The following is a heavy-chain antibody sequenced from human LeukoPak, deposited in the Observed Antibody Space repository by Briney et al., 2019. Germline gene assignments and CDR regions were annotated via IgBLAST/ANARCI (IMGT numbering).Heavy chain of an antibody. D-gene: IGHD6-13*01. CDR3: ARGLGAAAGRGYFQH. CDR1: GGSFSGYY. Sequence: SETLSLTCAVYGGSFSGYYWSWIRQPPGKGLEWMGEINHSGSTNYNPSLKSRVTISVDTSKNQFSLKLSSVTAADTAVYYCARGLGAAAGRGYFQHWGQGTLVTVSS. CDR2: INHSGST. J-gene: IGHJ1*01. V-gene: IGHV4-34*01.